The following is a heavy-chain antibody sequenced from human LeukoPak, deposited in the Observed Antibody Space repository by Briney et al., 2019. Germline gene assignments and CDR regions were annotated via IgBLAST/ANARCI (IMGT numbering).Heavy chain of an antibody. J-gene: IGHJ4*02. Sequence: PSETLSLTCTVSGGSISSYYWSWIRQPPGKGLEWIGYIYYSGSTNYNPSLKSRVTISVDTSKNQFSLKLSPVTAADTAVYYCARGTNYDSSGYGYFDYWGQGTLVTVSS. CDR1: GGSISSYY. D-gene: IGHD3-22*01. V-gene: IGHV4-59*01. CDR2: IYYSGST. CDR3: ARGTNYDSSGYGYFDY.